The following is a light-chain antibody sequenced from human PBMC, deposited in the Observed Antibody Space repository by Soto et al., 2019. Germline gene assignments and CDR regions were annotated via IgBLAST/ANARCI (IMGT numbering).Light chain of an antibody. CDR3: QQSYSTPRT. Sequence: DIQMTQSPSSLSASVGDRVTITCRASQSISSYLNWYQQKPGKAPKLLIYAASNLQSGVPSRFSGSGSATDFTLTISSLQPEDFATYYCQQSYSTPRTFGEGT. CDR1: QSISSY. V-gene: IGKV1-39*01. CDR2: AAS. J-gene: IGKJ1*01.